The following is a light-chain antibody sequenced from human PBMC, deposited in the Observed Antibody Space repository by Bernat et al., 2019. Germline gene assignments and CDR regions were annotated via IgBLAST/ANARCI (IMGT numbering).Light chain of an antibody. J-gene: IGKJ5*01. CDR3: QQYDNLPRVT. CDR1: QDISNY. V-gene: IGKV1-33*01. Sequence: DIQMTQSPSSLSASVGDRVTITCQASQDISNYLNWYQQKPGKAPKLLIYDASNLETGVPSRFSGSGSGTDFTFTISSLQPEDIATYYCQQYDNLPRVTFSQGTRLEIK. CDR2: DAS.